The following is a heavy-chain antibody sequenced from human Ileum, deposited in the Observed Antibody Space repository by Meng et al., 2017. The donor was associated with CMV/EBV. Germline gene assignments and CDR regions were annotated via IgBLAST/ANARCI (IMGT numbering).Heavy chain of an antibody. J-gene: IGHJ4*02. CDR1: GYTFTDYY. CDR2: SRPSVGTT. D-gene: IGHD5-24*01. Sequence: QGPLDQSGACVKKPGAAWKVSGNTSGYTFTDYYIHLVRQAPGQGLEWMGLSRPSVGTTRSTQKFQARVTMTMDTSTSTVYVELSNLRSEDTAVYYCARELPNSYYFDDWGQGTLVTVSS. CDR3: ARELPNSYYFDD. V-gene: IGHV1-46*01.